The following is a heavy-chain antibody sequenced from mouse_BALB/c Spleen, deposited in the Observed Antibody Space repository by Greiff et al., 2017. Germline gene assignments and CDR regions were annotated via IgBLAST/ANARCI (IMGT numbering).Heavy chain of an antibody. D-gene: IGHD2-3*01. CDR1: GFAFSSYD. J-gene: IGHJ3*01. Sequence: DVHLVESGGGLVKPGGSLKLSCAASGFAFSSYDMSWVRQTPEKRLEWVAYISSGGGSTYYPDTVKGRFTISRDNAKNTLYLQMSSLKSEDTAMYYCARHAYDGYYTWFAYWGQGTLVTVSA. CDR3: ARHAYDGYYTWFAY. CDR2: ISSGGGST. V-gene: IGHV5-12-1*01.